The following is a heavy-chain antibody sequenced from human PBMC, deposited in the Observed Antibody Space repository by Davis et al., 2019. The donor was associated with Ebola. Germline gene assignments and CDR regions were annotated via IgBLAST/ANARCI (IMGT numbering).Heavy chain of an antibody. CDR3: ARDPYYYDSSGPLGDAFDI. V-gene: IGHV1-18*01. CDR1: GYTFTSYG. Sequence: AASVKVSCKASGYTFTSYGISWVRQAPGQGLEWMGWISAYNGNTNYAQKLQGRVTMTTDTSTSTAYMELRSLRSDDTAVYYCARDPYYYDSSGPLGDAFDIWGQGTMVTVSS. J-gene: IGHJ3*02. D-gene: IGHD3-22*01. CDR2: ISAYNGNT.